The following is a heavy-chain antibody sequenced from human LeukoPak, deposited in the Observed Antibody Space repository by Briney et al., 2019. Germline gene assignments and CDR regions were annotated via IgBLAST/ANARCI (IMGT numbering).Heavy chain of an antibody. CDR1: GGSISSYY. V-gene: IGHV4-59*01. CDR3: ARARLGGFDI. D-gene: IGHD3-16*01. CDR2: IYYSGST. Sequence: SETLSLTCTVSGGSISSYYWSWIRQPPGKGLEWIGYIYYSGSTNYNPSLKSRVTISVDTSKNQFSLKLSSVTAADTAVYYCARARLGGFDIWGQGTMVTVSS. J-gene: IGHJ3*02.